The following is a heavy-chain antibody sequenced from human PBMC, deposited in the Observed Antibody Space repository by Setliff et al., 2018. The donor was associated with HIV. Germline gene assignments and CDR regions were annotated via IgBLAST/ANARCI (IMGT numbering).Heavy chain of an antibody. Sequence: SETLSLTCSASGGYISYGGYYWGWIRQHPREGLEWIGYIYYNGNTYYNPSPRSRMTISVDTSKNHFSLKLNSATAADTAVYYCARFSPNPPDDYSTTYIDYWGQGTLVTVSS. CDR2: IYYNGNT. CDR1: GGYISYGGYY. CDR3: ARFSPNPPDDYSTTYIDY. V-gene: IGHV4-31*03. D-gene: IGHD2-8*01. J-gene: IGHJ4*02.